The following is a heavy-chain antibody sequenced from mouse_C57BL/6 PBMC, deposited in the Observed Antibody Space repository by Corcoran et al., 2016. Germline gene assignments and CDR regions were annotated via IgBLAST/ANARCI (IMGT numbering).Heavy chain of an antibody. D-gene: IGHD1-1*01. CDR1: GYTFTTYG. V-gene: IGHV9-3*01. J-gene: IGHJ2*01. CDR3: ARPPVVATKGVFDY. Sequence: QIQLVQSGSELKKPGETVKISCKASGYTFTTYGMSWVKQAPGKGSKWMGWINTYSGVPTYADDFKGRFAFSFETSASTAYFQINNLKNEDTATYFCARPPVVATKGVFDYWGQGTTLTVSS. CDR2: INTYSGVP.